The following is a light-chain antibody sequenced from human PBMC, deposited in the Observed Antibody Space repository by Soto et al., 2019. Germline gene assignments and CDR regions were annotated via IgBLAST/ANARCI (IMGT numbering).Light chain of an antibody. CDR1: SSDVGGYNY. CDR3: SSYAGSNRPYV. CDR2: EVS. V-gene: IGLV2-8*01. Sequence: QSALTQPASASGSPGQSVTISCTGTSSDVGGYNYVSWYQQHQGKAPELMIYEVSNRPSGVPDRFSGSKSGNTASLTVSGLQAEDEADYDCSSYAGSNRPYVFGTGTKRTVL. J-gene: IGLJ1*01.